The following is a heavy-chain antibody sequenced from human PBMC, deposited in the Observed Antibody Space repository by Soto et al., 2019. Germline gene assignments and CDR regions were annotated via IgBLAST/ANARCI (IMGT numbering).Heavy chain of an antibody. CDR2: IYWDDDK. CDR3: AHTLIPNWGSRGAFDY. Sequence: QITLKESGPTLVKPTQTLTLTCTFSGFSLSTSGVGVGWIRQPPGKALEWLALIYWDDDKRYSSSLKSRVTLTKDTSKNQVVLTMTNMNPVDTDTYYCAHTLIPNWGSRGAFDYWGQGTLVTVSS. CDR1: GFSLSTSGVG. J-gene: IGHJ4*02. V-gene: IGHV2-5*02. D-gene: IGHD7-27*01.